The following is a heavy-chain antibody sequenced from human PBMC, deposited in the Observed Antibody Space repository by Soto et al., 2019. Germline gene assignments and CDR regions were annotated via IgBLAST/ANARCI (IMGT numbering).Heavy chain of an antibody. V-gene: IGHV1-18*01. Sequence: QVNLVQSGPEVKMPGASVKVSCKTSGYTFTAYGLAWLRQAPGQRPEWMGWVSTRNTDTNYAQKFQGRVTMTTDTSTTTTYMELRSLRSDDTAVYYCARELNTDSSAYYSLAYWGQGTLVTVSS. CDR1: GYTFTAYG. J-gene: IGHJ4*02. CDR3: ARELNTDSSAYYSLAY. D-gene: IGHD3-22*01. CDR2: VSTRNTDT.